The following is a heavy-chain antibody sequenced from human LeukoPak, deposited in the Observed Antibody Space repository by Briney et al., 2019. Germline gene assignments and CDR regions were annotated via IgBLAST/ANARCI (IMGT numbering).Heavy chain of an antibody. J-gene: IGHJ4*02. CDR1: GFTFSSNW. V-gene: IGHV3-7*01. Sequence: GGSLRLSCAASGFTFSSNWMCWVRQDPGKGPEWVANINQDGSVKNYVDSVKGRFTISRDNAKNSLYLQMDSLRAEDTAVYYCVVTTRSYPFDYWGQGTLVTVSS. CDR2: INQDGSVK. D-gene: IGHD4-23*01. CDR3: VVTTRSYPFDY.